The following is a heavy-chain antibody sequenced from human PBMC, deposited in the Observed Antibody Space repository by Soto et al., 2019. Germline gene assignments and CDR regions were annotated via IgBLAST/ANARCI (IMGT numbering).Heavy chain of an antibody. CDR3: AGEGDLGYCSSTSCRNDGFDI. CDR2: INAGNGNT. CDR1: GYTFTSYS. V-gene: IGHV1-3*01. D-gene: IGHD2-2*01. Sequence: ASVKVSCKASGYTFTSYSMHWVRQAPGQRLEWMGWINAGNGNTKYSQKFQGRVTITRDTSASTAYMELSSLRSEDTAVYYCAGEGDLGYCSSTSCRNDGFDIWGQGTMVTVSS. J-gene: IGHJ3*02.